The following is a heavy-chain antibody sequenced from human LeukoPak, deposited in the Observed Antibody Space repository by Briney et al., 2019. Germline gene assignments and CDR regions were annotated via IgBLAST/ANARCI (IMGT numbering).Heavy chain of an antibody. V-gene: IGHV4-4*02. Sequence: SETLSLTCAVSGGSISSSNWWSWVRQPPGRGLEWIGEIYHSGSTNYNPSLKSRVTISVDTSKNQFSLKLSSVTAADTAVYYCARYGSGSYYHGWFDPWGQGTLVTVSS. J-gene: IGHJ5*02. CDR3: ARYGSGSYYHGWFDP. CDR1: GGSISSSNW. CDR2: IYHSGST. D-gene: IGHD3-10*01.